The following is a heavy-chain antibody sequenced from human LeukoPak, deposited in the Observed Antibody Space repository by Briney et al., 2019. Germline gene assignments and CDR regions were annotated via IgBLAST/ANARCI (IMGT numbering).Heavy chain of an antibody. D-gene: IGHD1-26*01. Sequence: PGGSLRLSCAASGFTFSSYAMHWVRQAPGKGLEWVAVISYDGSNKYYADSVKGRFTISRDNAKNSLYLQMNSLRAEDTAVYYCARIEVGASDYWGQGTLVTVSS. J-gene: IGHJ4*02. CDR1: GFTFSSYA. CDR2: ISYDGSNK. V-gene: IGHV3-30-3*01. CDR3: ARIEVGASDY.